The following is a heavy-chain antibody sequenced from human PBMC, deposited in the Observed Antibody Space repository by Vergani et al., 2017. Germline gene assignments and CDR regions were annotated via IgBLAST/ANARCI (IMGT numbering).Heavy chain of an antibody. CDR3: ARVMYRDEASTGYRLEGMDI. D-gene: IGHD3-9*01. V-gene: IGHV4-61*02. CDR2: IYTSGST. J-gene: IGHJ6*02. CDR1: GGSISSGSYY. Sequence: QVQLQESGPGLVKASQTLSLTCTVSGGSISSGSYYWSWIRQPAGKGLEWIGRIYTSGSTNYNPSLKSRVTISVDTSKNQFSLKLSSVTAADTAVYYCARVMYRDEASTGYRLEGMDIWGQGTTVTISS.